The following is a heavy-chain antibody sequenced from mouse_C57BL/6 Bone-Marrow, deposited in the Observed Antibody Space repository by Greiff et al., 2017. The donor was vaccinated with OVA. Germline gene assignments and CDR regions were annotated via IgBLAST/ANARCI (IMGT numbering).Heavy chain of an antibody. D-gene: IGHD1-1*01. CDR3: ASRHYYVSSAYYAMDY. CDR2: INPSSGYT. CDR1: GYTFTSYW. J-gene: IGHJ4*01. Sequence: QVQLQQSGAGLAKPGASVKLSCKASGYTFTSYWMHWVKQRPGQGLEWIGYINPSSGYTKYNQKFKDKATLTADKSSSTAYMQLSILTYVDSAVYYCASRHYYVSSAYYAMDYWGRGTAVTVTS. V-gene: IGHV1-7*01.